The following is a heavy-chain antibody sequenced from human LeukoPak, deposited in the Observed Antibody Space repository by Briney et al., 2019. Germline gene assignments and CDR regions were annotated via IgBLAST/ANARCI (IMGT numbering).Heavy chain of an antibody. CDR1: GFTFSSYS. CDR3: AKKMSITAASQVDY. V-gene: IGHV3-23*01. Sequence: GGSLRLSCAASGFTFSSYSMSWVRQAPGKGLEWVSAISSSGGSTDYTDSVKGRFTISRDNSKNTLYLQMNSLGAEDTAVYYCAKKMSITAASQVDYWGQGTLVTVSS. CDR2: ISSSGGST. J-gene: IGHJ4*02. D-gene: IGHD1-20*01.